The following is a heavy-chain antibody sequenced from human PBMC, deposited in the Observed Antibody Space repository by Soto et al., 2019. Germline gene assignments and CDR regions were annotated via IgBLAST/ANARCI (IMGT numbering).Heavy chain of an antibody. CDR1: GGTFSSYA. V-gene: IGHV1-69*12. J-gene: IGHJ6*02. D-gene: IGHD2-15*01. CDR2: IIPIFGTA. CDR3: ARGVGYCSGGRCYPVDYYYGMDV. Sequence: QVQLVQSGAEVKKPGSSVKVSCKASGGTFSSYAISWVRQAPGQGLEWMGGIIPIFGTANYAQKFQGRVTSTAAASPSTGYMELSSLRSEDTAVYYCARGVGYCSGGRCYPVDYYYGMDVWGQGTTVTVSS.